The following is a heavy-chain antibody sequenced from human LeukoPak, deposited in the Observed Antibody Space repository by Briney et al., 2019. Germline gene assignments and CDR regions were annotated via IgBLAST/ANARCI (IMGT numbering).Heavy chain of an antibody. V-gene: IGHV3-21*01. CDR1: GFTFSSYS. Sequence: GGSLRLSCAASGFTFSSYSMNWVRQAPGKGLEWVSSISSSSSYIYYADSVKGRFTISRDNAKNSLYLQMNSLRAEDTAVYYCARERIAAASYYGVDVWGQGTTVTVSS. D-gene: IGHD6-13*01. CDR2: ISSSSSYI. J-gene: IGHJ6*02. CDR3: ARERIAAASYYGVDV.